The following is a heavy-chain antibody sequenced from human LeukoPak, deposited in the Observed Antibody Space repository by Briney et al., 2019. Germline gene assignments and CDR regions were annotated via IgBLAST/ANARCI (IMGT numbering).Heavy chain of an antibody. CDR2: IRSKAYGGTT. D-gene: IGHD3-3*01. CDR1: GFTFGDYA. V-gene: IGHV3-49*03. Sequence: GGSLRLSCTASGFTFGDYAMSWFRQAPGKGLEWVGFIRSKAYGGTTEYAASVKGRFTISRDDSKSIAYLQMNSLKTKDTAVYYCTRDGGFWSGYADYWGQGTLVTVSS. CDR3: TRDGGFWSGYADY. J-gene: IGHJ4*02.